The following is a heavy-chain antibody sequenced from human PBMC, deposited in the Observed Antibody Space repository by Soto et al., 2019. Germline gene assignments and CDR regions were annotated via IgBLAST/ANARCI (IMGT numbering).Heavy chain of an antibody. J-gene: IGHJ4*02. CDR1: GFTFSSYA. D-gene: IGHD1-7*01. V-gene: IGHV3-23*01. Sequence: GSLRLSCAASGFTFSSYAMSWVRQAPGKGLEWVSAISGSGGSTYYADSVKGRFTISRDNSKNTLYLQMNSLRAEDTAVYYCANSYNWNYIPFDYWGQGTLVTVSS. CDR3: ANSYNWNYIPFDY. CDR2: ISGSGGST.